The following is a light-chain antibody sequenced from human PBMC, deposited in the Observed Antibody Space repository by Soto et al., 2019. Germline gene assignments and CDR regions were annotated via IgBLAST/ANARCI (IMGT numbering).Light chain of an antibody. CDR2: YAS. CDR3: HHYARVPPYT. V-gene: IGKV1-33*01. Sequence: DIQMTQSPSSLSASVGDRITITCQASQDIDNYLNWYQQRPGQAPNLLIYYASYLDTGVPSRCSGRRSGTHFSFTISSLQPEDIATYYRHHYARVPPYTFGQATRLDLK. CDR1: QDIDNY. J-gene: IGKJ2*01.